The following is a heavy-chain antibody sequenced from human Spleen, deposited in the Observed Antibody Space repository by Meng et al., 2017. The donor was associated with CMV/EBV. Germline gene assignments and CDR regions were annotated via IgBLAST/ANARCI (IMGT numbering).Heavy chain of an antibody. CDR2: IKRDGSEK. Sequence: GGSLRLSCAASGFPFSSYWMTWVRQAPGKGLEWVANIKRDGSEKYYVDSVKGRFTISRDNAKNSLYLQMNSLRAEDTALYYCAREREDAFDIWGQGTMVTVSS. CDR3: AREREDAFDI. J-gene: IGHJ3*02. CDR1: GFPFSSYW. V-gene: IGHV3-7*01.